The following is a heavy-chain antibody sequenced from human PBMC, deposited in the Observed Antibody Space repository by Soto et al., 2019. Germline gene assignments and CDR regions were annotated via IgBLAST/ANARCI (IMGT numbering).Heavy chain of an antibody. CDR1: GGTFSTSG. Sequence: QVHLVQSGAEVKKPGSSVKVSCKASGGTFSTSGISWVRQAPGQGLEWVGRIVPLLGTANYAQRFQGRVRITADESTSTAYMALSSLRSEDTAVYYCARDYSSGWSGYWGQGTLVTVSS. D-gene: IGHD6-19*01. CDR3: ARDYSSGWSGY. CDR2: IVPLLGTA. J-gene: IGHJ4*02. V-gene: IGHV1-69*01.